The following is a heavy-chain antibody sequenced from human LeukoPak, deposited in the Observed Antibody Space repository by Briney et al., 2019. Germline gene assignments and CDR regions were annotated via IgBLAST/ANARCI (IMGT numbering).Heavy chain of an antibody. Sequence: SETLSLTCTVSGGSISGYYWSWIRQPPGKGLEWIGYIYYGGSTNYNPSLKSRVTISVDTSKNQFSLKLSSVTAADTAVYYCARVGSGNYYYYYMDVWGKGTTVTVSS. D-gene: IGHD3-3*01. CDR1: GGSISGYY. CDR2: IYYGGST. CDR3: ARVGSGNYYYYYMDV. V-gene: IGHV4-59*01. J-gene: IGHJ6*03.